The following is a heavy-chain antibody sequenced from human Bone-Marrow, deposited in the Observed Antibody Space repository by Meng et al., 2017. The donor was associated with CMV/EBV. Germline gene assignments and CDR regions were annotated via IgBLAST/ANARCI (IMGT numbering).Heavy chain of an antibody. Sequence: GESLMTSCAASGSTSSSYTTHWVRQAPGKGLEWVGVISYDGSINYYADSVKGQFTISRDKSKNTTYLQMNRLRAEDTAVYYCARGGIVVPGTKVQLDIDYWGQATLVTLSS. D-gene: IGHD6-13*01. CDR2: ISYDGSIN. CDR1: GSTSSSYT. CDR3: ARGGIVVPGTKVQLDIDY. J-gene: IGHJ4*02. V-gene: IGHV3-30-3*01.